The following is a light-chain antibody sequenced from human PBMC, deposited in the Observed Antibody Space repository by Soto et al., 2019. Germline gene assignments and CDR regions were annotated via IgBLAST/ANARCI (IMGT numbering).Light chain of an antibody. CDR2: GAS. Sequence: DIQMTQSPSSLSASVGDRVTITCRASQSISSYLNWYQQKPGKAPKLLIYGASNLQSGVPSRFSGGGSGTEFTLTISSLQPEDFATYYCQQIYSPVRNIFGQGTKLEI. V-gene: IGKV1-39*01. CDR1: QSISSY. CDR3: QQIYSPVRNI. J-gene: IGKJ2*01.